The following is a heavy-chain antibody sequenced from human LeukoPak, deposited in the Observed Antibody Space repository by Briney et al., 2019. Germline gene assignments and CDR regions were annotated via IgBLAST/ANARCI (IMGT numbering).Heavy chain of an antibody. V-gene: IGHV3-7*01. Sequence: PGGSLRLSCAASGFKFNGKWMTWVRQAPGKGLEWVANINQDGSQKYYVDSVKGRFTISRDNAKSSLYLEMSGLRAEDTAVYYCADPPSDYWGQGTQVAVSS. CDR3: ADPPSDY. CDR1: GFKFNGKW. CDR2: INQDGSQK. J-gene: IGHJ4*02.